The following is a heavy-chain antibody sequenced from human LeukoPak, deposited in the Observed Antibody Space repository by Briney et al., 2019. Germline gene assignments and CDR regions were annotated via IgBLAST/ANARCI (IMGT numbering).Heavy chain of an antibody. J-gene: IGHJ5*02. V-gene: IGHV4-30-2*01. CDR3: ARVVGGGGYDYWRYNWFDP. Sequence: KPSQTLSLTCAVSGGSISSGGYSWSWIRQPPGKGLEWIGYIYHSGSTYYNPSLKSRVTISVDRSKNQFSLKLSSVTAADTAVYYCARVVGGGGYDYWRYNWFDPWGQGTLVTVSS. D-gene: IGHD5-12*01. CDR1: GGSISSGGYS. CDR2: IYHSGST.